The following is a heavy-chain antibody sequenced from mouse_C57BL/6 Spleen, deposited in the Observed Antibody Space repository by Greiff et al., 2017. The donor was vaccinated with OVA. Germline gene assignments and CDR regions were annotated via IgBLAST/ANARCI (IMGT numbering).Heavy chain of an antibody. J-gene: IGHJ4*01. CDR3: VRQGTGGYAMDY. Sequence: DVHLVESGGGLVQPKGSLKLSCAASGFSFNTYAMNWVRQAPGKGLEWVARIRSKSNNYATYYADSVKDRFTISRDDSESMLYLQMNNLKTEDTAMYYCVRQGTGGYAMDYWGQGTSVTGSS. CDR1: GFSFNTYA. CDR2: IRSKSNNYAT. V-gene: IGHV10-1*01. D-gene: IGHD4-1*01.